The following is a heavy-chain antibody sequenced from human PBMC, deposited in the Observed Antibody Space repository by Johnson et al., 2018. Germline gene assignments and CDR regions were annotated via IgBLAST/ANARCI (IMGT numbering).Heavy chain of an antibody. CDR1: RFTFSSYA. J-gene: IGHJ3*02. D-gene: IGHD5-18*01. CDR3: ARDRVQLWFDAFDI. V-gene: IGHV3-30-3*01. CDR2: ISYDGSNK. Sequence: QVQLVESGGGVVQXGRSXRLXCAASRFTFSSYAMHWVRQAPGKGLEWVAVISYDGSNKYYADSVKGRFTISSDNSKNTLYLQMNSLRTEETGGYYCARDRVQLWFDAFDIWGQGTMVTVSS.